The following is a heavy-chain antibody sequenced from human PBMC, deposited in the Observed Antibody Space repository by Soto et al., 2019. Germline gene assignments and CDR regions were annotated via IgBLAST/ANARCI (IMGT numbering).Heavy chain of an antibody. CDR2: IIPIFGTA. CDR1: GGTFSSYA. J-gene: IGHJ3*02. V-gene: IGHV1-69*13. D-gene: IGHD3-16*02. Sequence: ASVKVSCKASGGTFSSYAISWVRQAPGQGLEWMGGIIPIFGTANYAQKFQGRVTITADESTSTAYMELSSLRSEDTAVYYCARTSYDYVWGSYRPDGAFDIWGQGXMVTV. CDR3: ARTSYDYVWGSYRPDGAFDI.